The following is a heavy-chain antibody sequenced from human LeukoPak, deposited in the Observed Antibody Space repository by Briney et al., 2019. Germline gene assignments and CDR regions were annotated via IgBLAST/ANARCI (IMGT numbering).Heavy chain of an antibody. CDR2: INPNSGGT. CDR3: ARGDIVVLPAGIPHNWFDP. D-gene: IGHD2-2*02. Sequence: ASVKVSCKASGYSFTGYYIHWVRQAPGQGLEWMGWINPNSGGTNYAQKFQGRVTMSRDTSISTAYMELSRLRSDDTAVYYCARGDIVVLPAGIPHNWFDPWGQGTLVTVSS. CDR1: GYSFTGYY. V-gene: IGHV1-2*02. J-gene: IGHJ5*02.